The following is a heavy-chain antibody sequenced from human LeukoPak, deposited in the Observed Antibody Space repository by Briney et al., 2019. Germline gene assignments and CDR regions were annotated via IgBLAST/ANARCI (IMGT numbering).Heavy chain of an antibody. J-gene: IGHJ4*02. V-gene: IGHV3-7*01. D-gene: IGHD1-1*01. Sequence: PGGSLRLSCAASGFTFSSSWMTWVRQAPGKGLEWEANIKQDGSEKYYVDSVKGRFTISRDNTKNSLYLQMNGLRAEDTAVYYCVRHQGTTFDYWGQGTLVTVSS. CDR3: VRHQGTTFDY. CDR1: GFTFSSSW. CDR2: IKQDGSEK.